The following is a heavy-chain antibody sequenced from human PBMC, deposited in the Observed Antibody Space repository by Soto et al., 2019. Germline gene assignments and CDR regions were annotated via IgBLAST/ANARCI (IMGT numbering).Heavy chain of an antibody. V-gene: IGHV4-61*01. CDR1: GGSVSSGSYY. D-gene: IGHD3-22*01. CDR2: IYYSGST. Sequence: SETLSLTCTVSGGSVSSGSYYWSWIRQPPGKGLEWIGYIYYSGSTNYNPSLKSRVTISVDTSKNQFSLKLSSVTAADTAVYYCAREPRYYYDSSGYYFDYWGQGTLVTVSS. CDR3: AREPRYYYDSSGYYFDY. J-gene: IGHJ4*02.